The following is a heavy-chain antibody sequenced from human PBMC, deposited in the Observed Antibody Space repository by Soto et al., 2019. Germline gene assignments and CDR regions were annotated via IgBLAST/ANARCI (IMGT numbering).Heavy chain of an antibody. J-gene: IGHJ5*02. D-gene: IGHD1-26*01. V-gene: IGHV3-23*01. CDR2: VSGSGFKK. CDR3: AKNQGVELVPLATVDWFDP. CDR1: GLFFENFG. Sequence: PGGSLGLSCAAPGLFFENFGMSWVRQAPEKGREWISSVSGSGFKKYYADSVKGRFTISRDNSKSTVYLELNNLSAEDTAVYHCAKNQGVELVPLATVDWFDPWGQGSVVTVSS.